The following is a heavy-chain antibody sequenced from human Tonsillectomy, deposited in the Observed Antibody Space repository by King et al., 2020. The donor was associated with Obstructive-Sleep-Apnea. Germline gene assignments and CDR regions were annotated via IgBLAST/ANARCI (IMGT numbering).Heavy chain of an antibody. CDR1: GESFSGHY. J-gene: IGHJ4*02. CDR3: ARERVVVTANFDS. V-gene: IGHV4-34*01. D-gene: IGHD2-21*02. Sequence: VQLQQWGAGLLKPSETLSLTCAVYGESFSGHYWSWIRQPPGKGLEWIGEINHSGSTNYNPALKRRVTISLDTSKNQFSLRLSSVTAADTAVYYCARERVVVTANFDSWGQGSLVTVSS. CDR2: INHSGST.